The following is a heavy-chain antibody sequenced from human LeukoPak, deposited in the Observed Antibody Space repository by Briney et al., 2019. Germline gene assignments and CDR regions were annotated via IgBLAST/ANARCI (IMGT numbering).Heavy chain of an antibody. V-gene: IGHV1-69*04. J-gene: IGHJ3*02. CDR3: ARSRGYDAFDI. CDR2: IIPILGIA. D-gene: IGHD3-10*01. Sequence: SVKVSCKASGGTFSSYAISWVRQAPGQGLEWMGRIIPILGIANYAQKFQGRVTITADKSTSTAYMELSSLRSEDTAVYYCARSRGYDAFDIWGQGTMVTVSS. CDR1: GGTFSSYA.